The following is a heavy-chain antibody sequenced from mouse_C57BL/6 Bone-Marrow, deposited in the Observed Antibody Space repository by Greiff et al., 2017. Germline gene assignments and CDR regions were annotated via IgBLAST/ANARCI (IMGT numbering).Heavy chain of an antibody. J-gene: IGHJ2*01. CDR1: GFTFSDYG. V-gene: IGHV5-17*01. D-gene: IGHD2-1*01. CDR3: ARGGPIYYGNYLDY. Sequence: EVKLVESGGGLVKPGGSLKLSCAASGFTFSDYGMHWVRQAPEKGLEWVAYISSGSSTIYYADTVKGRFTISRDNAKNTLFLQMTSLRSEDTAMYYCARGGPIYYGNYLDYGGQGTTLTVSS. CDR2: ISSGSSTI.